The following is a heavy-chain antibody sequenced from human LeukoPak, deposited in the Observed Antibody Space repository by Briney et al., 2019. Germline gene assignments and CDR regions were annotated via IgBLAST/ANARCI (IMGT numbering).Heavy chain of an antibody. CDR2: IKQDGSEK. D-gene: IGHD3-10*01. CDR1: GFTFSSYW. Sequence: GGSLRLSCAASGFTFSSYWMSWVRQAPGKGLEWVANIKQDGSEKYYVDSVKGRFTISRDNAKNSLYLQMNSLRAEDTAVYYCARDGPPVRGVIRWALYYGMDVWGQGTTVTVSS. V-gene: IGHV3-7*03. J-gene: IGHJ6*02. CDR3: ARDGPPVRGVIRWALYYGMDV.